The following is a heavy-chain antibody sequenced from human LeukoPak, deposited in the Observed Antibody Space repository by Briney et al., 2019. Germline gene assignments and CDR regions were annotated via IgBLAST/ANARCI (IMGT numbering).Heavy chain of an antibody. J-gene: IGHJ4*02. CDR3: ARAIPYSGYDSGLDD. Sequence: SQTLSLTCAISGDSFSSNSAAWNWIRQSPSRGLEWLGRTYYRSKWYNDYAVSVKSRITINPDTSKNQFSLQLNSVTPEDTAVYYCARAIPYSGYDSGLDDWGQGTLVTVSS. CDR1: GDSFSSNSAA. D-gene: IGHD5-12*01. CDR2: TYYRSKWYN. V-gene: IGHV6-1*01.